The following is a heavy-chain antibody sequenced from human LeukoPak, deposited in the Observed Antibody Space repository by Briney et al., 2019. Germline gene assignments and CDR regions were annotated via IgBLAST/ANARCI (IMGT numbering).Heavy chain of an antibody. CDR2: LSGSGGST. CDR3: ARDLRYNFDY. CDR1: GFTFSSYA. Sequence: GGSLRLSCAVSGFTFSSYAMSWVRQAPGKGLEWVSALSGSGGSTYYADSVKGRFTISRDNSKNTLYLQMNSLRAEDTAVYYCARDLRYNFDYWGQGTLVTVSS. D-gene: IGHD5-18*01. V-gene: IGHV3-23*01. J-gene: IGHJ4*02.